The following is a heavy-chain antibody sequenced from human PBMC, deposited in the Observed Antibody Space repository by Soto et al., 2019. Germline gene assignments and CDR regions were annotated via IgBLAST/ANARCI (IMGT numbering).Heavy chain of an antibody. CDR3: ASRYGGGLDY. CDR2: IYYSGST. CDR1: GGSISSYY. V-gene: IGHV4-59*08. J-gene: IGHJ4*02. Sequence: QVQLQESGPGLVKPSETLSLTCTVSGGSISSYYWSWIRQPPGKGLEWIGYIYYSGSTNYNPSLTSRVTIPVDTSTNHFSLKLSSVTAADTAVYYCASRYGGGLDYWGQGTLVTVSS. D-gene: IGHD1-20*01.